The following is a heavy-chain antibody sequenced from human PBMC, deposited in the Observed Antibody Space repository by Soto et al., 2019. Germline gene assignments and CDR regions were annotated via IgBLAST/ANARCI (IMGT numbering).Heavy chain of an antibody. J-gene: IGHJ4*02. D-gene: IGHD2-15*01. Sequence: QVQVVQSGAEVKEPGASVKVSCKASGYTFTSFAMQLVRQAPGQGLEWMGWINGDNGNTKYSQKFQGRVTITRDTSAHTAYLELTRLTSEDTAVYFCARGGQKTATLFYWGQGTLVTVSS. CDR3: ARGGQKTATLFY. V-gene: IGHV1-3*01. CDR1: GYTFTSFA. CDR2: INGDNGNT.